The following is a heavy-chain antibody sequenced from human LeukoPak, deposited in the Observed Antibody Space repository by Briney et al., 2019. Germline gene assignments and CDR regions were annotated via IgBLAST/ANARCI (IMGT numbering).Heavy chain of an antibody. Sequence: SETLSLTCTVSDGSISSYYWSWIRQPPGKGLEWIGCIYDRGPTYYNPSLKSRITISVDRPKNQFFLNVTSVTAADMAVYYCARSRQGSGLLNYWGQGNLVAVSS. V-gene: IGHV4-59*12. CDR1: DGSISSYY. J-gene: IGHJ4*02. CDR3: ARSRQGSGLLNY. D-gene: IGHD3-10*01. CDR2: IYDRGPT.